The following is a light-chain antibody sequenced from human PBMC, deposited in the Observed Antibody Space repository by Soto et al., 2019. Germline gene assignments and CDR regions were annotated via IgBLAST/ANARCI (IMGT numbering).Light chain of an antibody. Sequence: DIQMTQSPSTLSASVGDRVTITCRASQSISSWLAWYQQKPGKAPKLLMYKASSLQSGVPSRFSGSGSGTEFTLNISRLQPDHFATYYCQHYNTYPYTFGQGTKLEIK. CDR3: QHYNTYPYT. CDR2: KAS. CDR1: QSISSW. V-gene: IGKV1-5*03. J-gene: IGKJ2*01.